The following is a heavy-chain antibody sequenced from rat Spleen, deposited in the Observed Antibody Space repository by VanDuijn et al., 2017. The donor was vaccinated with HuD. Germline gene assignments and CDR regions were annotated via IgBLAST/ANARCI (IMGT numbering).Heavy chain of an antibody. V-gene: IGHV2S61*01. CDR1: GFSLSSHG. J-gene: IGHJ4*01. CDR3: AIQYYYDGYYRDY. CDR2: IWGDGNT. Sequence: QVQLKESGPGLVQPSQTLSLTCTVSGFSLSSHGVIWVRQPPGKGLEWMGVIWGDGNTNYKSALKSRLSISRDTSKSQVFLKMNNLQTEDTAMYFCAIQYYYDGYYRDYWGQGASVTVSS. D-gene: IGHD1-12*03.